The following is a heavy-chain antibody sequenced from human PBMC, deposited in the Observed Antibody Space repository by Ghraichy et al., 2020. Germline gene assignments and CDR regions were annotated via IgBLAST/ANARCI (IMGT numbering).Heavy chain of an antibody. V-gene: IGHV3-30*18. D-gene: IGHD3-3*01. CDR3: AKDSSKIRFLEWLFRSPNFDY. CDR1: GFTFSSYG. J-gene: IGHJ4*02. Sequence: GGSLRLSCAASGFTFSSYGMHWVRQAPGKGLEWVAVISYDGSNKYYADSVKGRFTISRDNSKNTLYLQMNSLRAEDTAVYYCAKDSSKIRFLEWLFRSPNFDYWGQGTLVTVSS. CDR2: ISYDGSNK.